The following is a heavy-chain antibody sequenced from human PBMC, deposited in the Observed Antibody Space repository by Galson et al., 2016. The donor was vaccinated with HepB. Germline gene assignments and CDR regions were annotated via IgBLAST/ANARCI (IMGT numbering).Heavy chain of an antibody. CDR3: AREFKIAAPGVLDY. V-gene: IGHV3-33*01. Sequence: SLRLSCAASGFTFSSYGMHWVRQAPGKGLEWAAVIWYDGSNKYYGDSVKGRFTISRDNSKNTLYLQMNSLRAEDTAVYYCAREFKIAAPGVLDYWGQGTLVTVSS. J-gene: IGHJ4*02. D-gene: IGHD6-13*01. CDR2: IWYDGSNK. CDR1: GFTFSSYG.